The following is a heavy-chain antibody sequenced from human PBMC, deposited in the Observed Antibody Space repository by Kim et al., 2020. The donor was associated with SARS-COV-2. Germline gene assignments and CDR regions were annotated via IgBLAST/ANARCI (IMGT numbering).Heavy chain of an antibody. J-gene: IGHJ6*03. V-gene: IGHV4-4*07. CDR2: IYTSGST. Sequence: SETLSLTCTVSGGSISSYYWSWIRQPAGKGLEWIGRIYTSGSTNYNPTLKSRVTMSVDTSKNQFSLKLSSVTAADTAVYYCARDAYDWNYGYYYYYMDVWGKGTTVTVSS. CDR3: ARDAYDWNYGYYYYYMDV. CDR1: GGSISSYY. D-gene: IGHD1-7*01.